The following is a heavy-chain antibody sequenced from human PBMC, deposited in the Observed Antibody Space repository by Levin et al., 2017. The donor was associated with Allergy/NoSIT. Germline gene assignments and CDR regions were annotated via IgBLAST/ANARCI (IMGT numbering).Heavy chain of an antibody. D-gene: IGHD5-18*01. Sequence: SVKVSCKASGGTFSSYAISWVRQAPGQGLEWMGGIIPIFGTANYAQKFQGRVTITADESTSTAYMELSSLRSEDTAVYYCARGYSYGNIQDNWFDPWGQGTLVTVSS. V-gene: IGHV1-69*13. CDR2: IIPIFGTA. J-gene: IGHJ5*02. CDR3: ARGYSYGNIQDNWFDP. CDR1: GGTFSSYA.